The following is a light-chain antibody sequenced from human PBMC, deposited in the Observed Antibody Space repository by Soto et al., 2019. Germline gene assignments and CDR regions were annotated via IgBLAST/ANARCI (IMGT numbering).Light chain of an antibody. CDR2: AAS. CDR3: QQSYSTLGYT. V-gene: IGKV1-39*01. CDR1: QSISSY. Sequence: DIQMTQSPSSLSASVGDRVTITCRASQSISSYLNWYQQKQGKAPKLLIYAASSLQSGVPSRFSGSGSGTDFTLTISSLQPEDVATYYCQQSYSTLGYTLVQGTKLEI. J-gene: IGKJ2*01.